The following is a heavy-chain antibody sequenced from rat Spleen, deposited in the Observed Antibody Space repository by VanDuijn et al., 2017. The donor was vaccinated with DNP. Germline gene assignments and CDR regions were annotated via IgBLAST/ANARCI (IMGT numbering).Heavy chain of an antibody. J-gene: IGHJ4*01. CDR3: ARWPGYNPPYAMDA. V-gene: IGHV3-3*01. CDR1: GYSITSSYR. CDR2: VNSAGTT. D-gene: IGHD1-4*01. Sequence: EVQLQESGPGLVKPSQSLSLTCSVTGYSITSSYRWNWIRKFPGNKLEWMGSVNSAGTTNYNPSLKIRISITRDTSKNQLFLQVNSVTTEDTATYYCARWPGYNPPYAMDAWGQGTSVTVSS.